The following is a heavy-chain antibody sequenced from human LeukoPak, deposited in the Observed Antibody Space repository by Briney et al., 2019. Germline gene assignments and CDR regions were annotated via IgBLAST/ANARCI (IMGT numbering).Heavy chain of an antibody. J-gene: IGHJ4*02. CDR3: AKSVVRYYDSSGYYPTAFDY. CDR1: GFTFSSYA. Sequence: PGGSLRLSCAASGFTFSSYAMSWVRQAPGKGLEWVSAISGSGGSTYYADSVKGRFTISRDNSKNTLYLQMNSLRAEDTAVYYCAKSVVRYYDSSGYYPTAFDYWGQGTLVTVSS. D-gene: IGHD3-22*01. V-gene: IGHV3-23*01. CDR2: ISGSGGST.